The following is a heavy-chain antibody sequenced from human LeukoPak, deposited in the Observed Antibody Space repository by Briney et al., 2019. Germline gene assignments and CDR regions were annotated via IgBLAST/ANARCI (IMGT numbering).Heavy chain of an antibody. CDR1: GGSISSYY. CDR2: IYTSGST. J-gene: IGHJ6*02. D-gene: IGHD6-6*01. Sequence: SETLSLTCTASGGSISSYYWSWIRQPAGKGLEWIGRIYTSGSTNYNPSLKSRVTMSVDTSKNQFSLKLSSVTAADTAVYYCARTGSSSLYYYGMDVWGQGTAVTVSS. V-gene: IGHV4-4*07. CDR3: ARTGSSSLYYYGMDV.